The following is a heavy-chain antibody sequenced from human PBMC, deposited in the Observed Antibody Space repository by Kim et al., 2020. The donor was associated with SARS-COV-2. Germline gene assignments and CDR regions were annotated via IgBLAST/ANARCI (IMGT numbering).Heavy chain of an antibody. CDR3: ARGYAFDM. CDR2: TYYRSKWYN. Sequence: SQTLSLTCAISGDSVSSNSIAWNWIRQSPSRGLEWLGRTYYRSKWYNDYSPSVKGRITISPDTSKNHFSLQLNSVSPEDTAVYYCARGYAFDMWGPGTLVTVSS. V-gene: IGHV6-1*01. CDR1: GDSVSSNSIA. J-gene: IGHJ3*02.